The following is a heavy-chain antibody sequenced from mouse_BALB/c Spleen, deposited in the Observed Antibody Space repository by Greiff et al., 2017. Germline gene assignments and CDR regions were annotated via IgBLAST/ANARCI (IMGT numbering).Heavy chain of an antibody. J-gene: IGHJ4*01. CDR1: GYAFSSYW. D-gene: IGHD3-3*01. V-gene: IGHV1-80*01. Sequence: QVQLKQSGAELVRPGSSVKISCKASGYAFSSYWMNWVKQRPGQGLEWIGQIYPGDGDTNYNGKFKGKATLTADKSSSTAYMQLSSLTSEDSAVYFCANLGGYAMDYWGQGTSVTVSS. CDR3: ANLGGYAMDY. CDR2: IYPGDGDT.